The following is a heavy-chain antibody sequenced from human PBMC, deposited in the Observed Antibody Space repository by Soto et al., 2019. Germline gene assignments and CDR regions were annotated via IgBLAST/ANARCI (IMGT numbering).Heavy chain of an antibody. CDR1: GFTFSSYS. CDR3: ARVGGGYYYYGMDV. J-gene: IGHJ6*02. Sequence: EVQLVESGGGLVKPGGSLRLSCAASGFTFSSYSMNWVRQAPGKGLEWVSSISSSSSYIYYADSVKGRFTISRDNAKNSLYLQMNSLRAADTAVYYCARVGGGYYYYGMDVWGQGTTVTVSS. V-gene: IGHV3-21*01. CDR2: ISSSSSYI. D-gene: IGHD3-16*01.